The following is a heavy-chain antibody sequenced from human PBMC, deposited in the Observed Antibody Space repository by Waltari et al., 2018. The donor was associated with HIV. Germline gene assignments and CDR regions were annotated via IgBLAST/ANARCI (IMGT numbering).Heavy chain of an antibody. J-gene: IGHJ5*02. D-gene: IGHD6-13*01. Sequence: EVQLLESGGGLVQPGGSLRLSCRASGFSFSIYAMTWVRQAPGKGLGWVSGISGSGDNRYYADSVKGRFTISRDNSKNKVFLQMKSLRPEDTAFYYCTKDPVTAVGNINWFDPWGQGTLVTVSS. CDR1: GFSFSIYA. CDR3: TKDPVTAVGNINWFDP. CDR2: ISGSGDNR. V-gene: IGHV3-23*01.